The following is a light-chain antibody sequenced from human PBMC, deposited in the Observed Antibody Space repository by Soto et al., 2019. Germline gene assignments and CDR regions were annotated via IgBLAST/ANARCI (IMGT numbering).Light chain of an antibody. V-gene: IGKV1-5*01. J-gene: IGKJ2*01. CDR1: QSIGSW. Sequence: DIQMTQSPSTLSASVGDRVTITCRASQSIGSWLAWYQQKPGQAPKLLIYDASSLEIGVPSRFSGSGSGTAFTLTISRLQPDEFATYYRQQYNSYSYTFGQGTKLEIK. CDR3: QQYNSYSYT. CDR2: DAS.